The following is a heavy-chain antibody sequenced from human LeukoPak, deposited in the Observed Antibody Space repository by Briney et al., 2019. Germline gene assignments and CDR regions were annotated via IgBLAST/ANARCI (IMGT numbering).Heavy chain of an antibody. Sequence: SVKVSCKASGYTFTGYYMHWVRQAPGQGLEWMGGIIPIFGTANYAQKFQGRVTITADESTSTAYMELSSLRSEDTAVYYCARDTGKGIAAAGRYYYYYYMDVWGKGTTVTISS. CDR2: IIPIFGTA. CDR3: ARDTGKGIAAAGRYYYYYYMDV. J-gene: IGHJ6*03. V-gene: IGHV1-69*13. D-gene: IGHD6-13*01. CDR1: GYTFTGYY.